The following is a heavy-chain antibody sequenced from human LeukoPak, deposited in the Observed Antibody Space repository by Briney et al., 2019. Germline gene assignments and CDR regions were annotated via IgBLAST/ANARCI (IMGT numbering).Heavy chain of an antibody. CDR1: GYTFTNYY. J-gene: IGHJ3*02. CDR3: ARIRDGYNDAYDI. V-gene: IGHV1-46*01. CDR2: INPGGGNT. Sequence: ASVKVSCKASGYTFTNYYIHWVRQAPGQGLEWMGLINPGGGNTNYAQNFQGRVTMTRDTSASTVYMELSSLRSEDTAIYYCARIRDGYNDAYDIWGQGTVVTVPS. D-gene: IGHD5-24*01.